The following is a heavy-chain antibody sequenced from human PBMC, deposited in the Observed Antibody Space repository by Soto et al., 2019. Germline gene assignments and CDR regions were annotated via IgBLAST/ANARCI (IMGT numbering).Heavy chain of an antibody. J-gene: IGHJ5*02. V-gene: IGHV4-31*03. CDR1: GGSIRSGGYY. CDR2: IYYTGST. Sequence: QVQLQESGPGLVKPSQTLSLTCTVSGGSIRSGGYYWTWIRQHPGKGLEWIGYIYYTGSTYYNPSLKSRVTISVDTSKNQFSLKLSSVTAADTVVYYCARASLGYCSSTSCRSNWFDPWGQGTLVTVSS. CDR3: ARASLGYCSSTSCRSNWFDP. D-gene: IGHD2-2*01.